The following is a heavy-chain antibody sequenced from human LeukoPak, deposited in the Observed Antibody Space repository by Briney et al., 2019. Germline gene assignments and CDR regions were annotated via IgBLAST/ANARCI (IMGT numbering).Heavy chain of an antibody. V-gene: IGHV4-34*01. Sequence: SETLSLTCAVYGGSFSGYYWSWVRQPPGKGLEWIEEINHSGSTNYNPSLKSRVTISVDTSKNQFSLKLSSVTAADTAVYYCARGLRIAAAGNNWFDPWGQGTLVTVSS. CDR3: ARGLRIAAAGNNWFDP. CDR2: INHSGST. CDR1: GGSFSGYY. D-gene: IGHD6-13*01. J-gene: IGHJ5*02.